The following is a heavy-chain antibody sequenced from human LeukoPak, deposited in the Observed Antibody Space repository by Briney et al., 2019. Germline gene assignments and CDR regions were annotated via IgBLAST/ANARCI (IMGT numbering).Heavy chain of an antibody. D-gene: IGHD1-26*01. CDR2: ISSSSSYI. CDR3: AREGWELLGKNAFDI. CDR1: GFTFSSYS. Sequence: GGSLRLPCAASGFTFSSYSMNWVRQAPGKGLEWVSSISSSSSYIYYADSVKGRFTISRDNAKNSLYLQMNSLRAEDTAVYYCAREGWELLGKNAFDIWGQGTMVTVSS. V-gene: IGHV3-21*01. J-gene: IGHJ3*02.